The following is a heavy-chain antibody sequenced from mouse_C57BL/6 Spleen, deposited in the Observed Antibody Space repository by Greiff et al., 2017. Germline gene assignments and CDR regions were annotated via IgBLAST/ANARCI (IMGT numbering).Heavy chain of an antibody. V-gene: IGHV1-76*01. D-gene: IGHD2-3*01. CDR2: IYPGSGNT. J-gene: IGHJ3*01. Sequence: QVQLQQSGAELVRPGASVKLSCKASGYTFTDYYINWVKQRPGQGLEWIARIYPGSGNTYYNEKFKGKATLTAEKSSSTAYMQLSSLTSEASAVYCCARSDGYPAWFAYWGQGTLVTVSA. CDR1: GYTFTDYY. CDR3: ARSDGYPAWFAY.